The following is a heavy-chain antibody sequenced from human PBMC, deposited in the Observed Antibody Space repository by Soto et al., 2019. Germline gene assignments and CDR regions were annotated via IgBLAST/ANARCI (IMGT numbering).Heavy chain of an antibody. CDR1: GFTFSTYL. D-gene: IGHD3-16*02. CDR2: ISSSSSYI. Sequence: PGGSLRLSCAASGFTFSTYLMSWVRQAPGKGLEWVSSISSSSSYIYYADSVKGRFTISRDNAKNSLYLQMNSLRAEDTAVYYCARDPPYDYVWGSYPNWFDPWGQGTLVTVS. J-gene: IGHJ5*02. CDR3: ARDPPYDYVWGSYPNWFDP. V-gene: IGHV3-21*01.